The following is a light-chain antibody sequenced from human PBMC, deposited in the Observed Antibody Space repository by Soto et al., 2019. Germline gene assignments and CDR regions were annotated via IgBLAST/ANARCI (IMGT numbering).Light chain of an antibody. CDR1: SRDVGSYNY. Sequence: QSVLTQPASVSGSPGQSITISCTGTSRDVGSYNYVSWYQQHPGKAPKLMIYDVSNRPSGVSNRFSGSKSGNTASLTTSGLQAEDEADYYCSSYTSSSTLFVFGTGTKLTVL. CDR3: SSYTSSSTLFV. CDR2: DVS. J-gene: IGLJ1*01. V-gene: IGLV2-14*01.